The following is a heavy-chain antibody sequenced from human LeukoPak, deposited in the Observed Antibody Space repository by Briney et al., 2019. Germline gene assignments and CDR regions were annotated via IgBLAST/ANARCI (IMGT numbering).Heavy chain of an antibody. Sequence: PSETLSLTCTVSDDSISSSSYYWGWIRQPPGKGLGWIGIIYYSGSTSYNPSLKSRVTISVDTSKNLFSLKLSSVTAADTAMYYCARLSHIYCSGGGCRGAFDIWGQGTMVTVSS. V-gene: IGHV4-39*01. CDR2: IYYSGST. CDR3: ARLSHIYCSGGGCRGAFDI. J-gene: IGHJ3*02. D-gene: IGHD2-15*01. CDR1: DDSISSSSYY.